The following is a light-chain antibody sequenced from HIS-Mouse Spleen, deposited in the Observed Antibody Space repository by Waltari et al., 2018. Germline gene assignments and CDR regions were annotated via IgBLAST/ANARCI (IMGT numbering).Light chain of an antibody. CDR1: NIGSKS. J-gene: IGLJ1*01. Sequence: SFVLTQPPSVSVAPGKTARITCGGNNIGSKSVHWYQQKPGQAPVLVVYDDRDRPAGIPERFSGSNSGHTATLTVSRVEAGDEADYYCQVWDSSSDHYVFGTGTKVTVL. CDR3: QVWDSSSDHYV. V-gene: IGLV3-21*03. CDR2: DDR.